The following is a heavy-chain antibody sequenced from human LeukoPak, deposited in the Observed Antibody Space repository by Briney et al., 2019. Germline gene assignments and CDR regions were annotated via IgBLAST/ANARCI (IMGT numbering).Heavy chain of an antibody. Sequence: PSETLSLTCTVSGDSISDFYWSWIRQPPGKGLEWIGYISYSGSTNYSPSLKSRVTISVDTSKNHFSLKLSSVTAADTAVYYCAKDTLYSSSWYWDAFDIWGQGTMVTVSS. CDR1: GDSISDFY. CDR3: AKDTLYSSSWYWDAFDI. D-gene: IGHD6-13*01. V-gene: IGHV4-59*12. CDR2: ISYSGST. J-gene: IGHJ3*02.